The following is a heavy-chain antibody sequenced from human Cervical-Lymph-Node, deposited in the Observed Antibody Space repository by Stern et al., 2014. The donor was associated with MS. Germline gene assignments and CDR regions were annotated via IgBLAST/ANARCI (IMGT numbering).Heavy chain of an antibody. D-gene: IGHD2-21*01. CDR3: VCVLGY. Sequence: QVQLVESGAEVKKPGASVKVSCRTSGYSFTNYDITWVRQADGQGLEWMGWMNPHRGNTGCAQKFEGRVTMTRNTSISIAYMELSSLTTEDTAVYYCVCVLGYWGQGTLVTVSS. V-gene: IGHV1-8*01. CDR1: GYSFTNYD. CDR2: MNPHRGNT. J-gene: IGHJ4*02.